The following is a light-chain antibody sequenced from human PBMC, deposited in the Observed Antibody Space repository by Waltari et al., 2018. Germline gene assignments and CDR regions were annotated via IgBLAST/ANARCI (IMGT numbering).Light chain of an antibody. CDR3: QNYGGSSLFT. CDR1: PSVSSGS. V-gene: IGKV3-20*01. Sequence: EIVLTQSPRALSLSPGGRATLSCRASPSVSSGSLAWYQHKTGQAPRLLIYGASKRATCSPDMFSVIVYATHFTLTISSRVSQDFAVYFCQNYGGSSLFTFGPGPKVDF. J-gene: IGKJ3*01. CDR2: GAS.